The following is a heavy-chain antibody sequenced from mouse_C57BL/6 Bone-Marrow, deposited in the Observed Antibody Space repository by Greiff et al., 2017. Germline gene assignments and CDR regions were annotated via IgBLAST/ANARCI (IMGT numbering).Heavy chain of an antibody. CDR3: ARSGIYCDYDVPFVY. D-gene: IGHD2-4*01. Sequence: VQGVESGAELARPGASVKLSCKASGYTFTSYGISWVKQRTGQGLEWIGEIYPRSGNTYYNEKFKGKATLTADKSSSTAYMELRSLTSEVSAFYFCARSGIYCDYDVPFVYWGQGTLVTVSA. CDR2: IYPRSGNT. J-gene: IGHJ3*01. CDR1: GYTFTSYG. V-gene: IGHV1-81*01.